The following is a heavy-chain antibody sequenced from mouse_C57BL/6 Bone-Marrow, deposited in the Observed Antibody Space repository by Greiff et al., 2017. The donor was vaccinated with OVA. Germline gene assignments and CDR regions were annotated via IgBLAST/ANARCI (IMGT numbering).Heavy chain of an antibody. J-gene: IGHJ1*03. CDR2: INPSSGYT. CDR1: GYTFTSYT. Sequence: VQLVESGAELVRPGASVKMSCTASGYTFTSYTMHWVKQRPGQGLEWIAYINPSSGYTKYNQTFKDKVTLTADNSSSTTYMQLSSLTSEDSAVYYCARGGSGYFDDWGTGTTVTVSS. CDR3: ARGGSGYFDD. V-gene: IGHV1-4*01.